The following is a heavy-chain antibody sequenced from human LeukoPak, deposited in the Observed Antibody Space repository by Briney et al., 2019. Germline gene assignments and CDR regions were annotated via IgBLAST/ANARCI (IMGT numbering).Heavy chain of an antibody. CDR1: GGSISSDY. CDR3: ARQGKQLVNYYYYYYMDV. V-gene: IGHV4-4*09. J-gene: IGHJ6*03. Sequence: ASETLSLTCTVSGGSISSDYWSWIRQPPGKGLEWIGYIYTSGSTNYNPSLKSRVTISVDTSKNQFSLKLSSVTAADTAVYYCARQGKQLVNYYYYYYMDVWGKGTTVTVSS. D-gene: IGHD6-6*01. CDR2: IYTSGST.